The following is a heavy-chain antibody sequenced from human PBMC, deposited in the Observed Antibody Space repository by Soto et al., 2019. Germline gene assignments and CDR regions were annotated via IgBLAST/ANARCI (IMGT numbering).Heavy chain of an antibody. CDR1: EYTFTGYY. J-gene: IGHJ3*02. Sequence: ASVKVSCKVSEYTFTGYYMHWVRQAPGQGLEWMGWINPNSGGTNYAQKFQGRVTMTRDTSISTAYMELSRLRSDDTAVYYCAKAYYYDGSGRYGAFDIWGQGTMV. CDR3: AKAYYYDGSGRYGAFDI. CDR2: INPNSGGT. V-gene: IGHV1-2*02. D-gene: IGHD3-22*01.